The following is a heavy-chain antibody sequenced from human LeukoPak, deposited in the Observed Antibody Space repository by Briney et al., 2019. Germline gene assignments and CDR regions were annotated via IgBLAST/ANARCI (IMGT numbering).Heavy chain of an antibody. CDR3: AKDRAGFCSGGSCYTTFDP. CDR1: GGSFSSGGYY. D-gene: IGHD2-15*01. J-gene: IGHJ5*02. V-gene: IGHV4-31*03. CDR2: IYYTGGT. Sequence: SQTLSLTCTDTGGSFSSGGYYWTWIRQHPGKGLEWIGYIYYTGGTYYNPSLKSRVTISMDTSRNQFSLMLCSVTAADTAVYYCAKDRAGFCSGGSCYTTFDPWGQGTLVTVSS.